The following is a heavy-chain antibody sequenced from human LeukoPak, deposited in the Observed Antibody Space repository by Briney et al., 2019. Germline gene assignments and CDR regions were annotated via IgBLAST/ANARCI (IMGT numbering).Heavy chain of an antibody. V-gene: IGHV3-33*01. CDR2: IWYDGSNK. Sequence: PGGSLRLSCAASGFTFSSYGMHWVRQAPGKGLEWVAVIWYDGSNKYYADSVKGRFTISRDNSKNTLYLQMNSLRAEDTAVYYCAGDPVNCSGGSCYSVLDYWGQGTLVTVSS. CDR3: AGDPVNCSGGSCYSVLDY. D-gene: IGHD2-15*01. J-gene: IGHJ4*02. CDR1: GFTFSSYG.